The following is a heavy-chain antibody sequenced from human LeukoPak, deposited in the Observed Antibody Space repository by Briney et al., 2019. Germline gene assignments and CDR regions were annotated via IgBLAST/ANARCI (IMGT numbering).Heavy chain of an antibody. CDR1: GFTFSSYA. J-gene: IGHJ5*02. Sequence: GGSLRLSCAASGFTFSSYAMSWVRQAPGKGLEWVSAISGSGGSTYYADSVKGRFTISRDNSKNTLYLQMNGLTAEDTAMYYCARDSYQDYYGRFDPWGQGTLVIVSS. CDR3: ARDSYQDYYGRFDP. CDR2: ISGSGGST. V-gene: IGHV3-23*01. D-gene: IGHD3-10*01.